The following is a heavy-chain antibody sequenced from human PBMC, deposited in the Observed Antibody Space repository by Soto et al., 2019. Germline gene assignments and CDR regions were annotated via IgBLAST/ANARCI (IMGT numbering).Heavy chain of an antibody. CDR1: GFTFSGYW. J-gene: IGHJ4*02. D-gene: IGHD4-4*01. V-gene: IGHV3-7*03. CDR3: ARALYSNAWYSFDL. CDR2: IKHDGSVK. Sequence: GGSLRLSCEASGFTFSGYWMSWVRQAPGKGLEWVADIKHDGSVKYYVNSVKGRFTISRDNAKKLLYLQMNGLRAEDTALYYCARALYSNAWYSFDLWGQGTLVTVSS.